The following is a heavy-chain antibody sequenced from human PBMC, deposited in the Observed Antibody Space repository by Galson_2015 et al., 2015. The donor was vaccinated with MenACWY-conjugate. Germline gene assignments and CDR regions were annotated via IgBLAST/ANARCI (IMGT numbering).Heavy chain of an antibody. J-gene: IGHJ6*02. Sequence: SLRLSCAASGFTFSSYAMSWVRQAPGKGLEWVSAISGSGGSTYYADSVKGRFTISRDNSKNTLYLQMNSLRAEDTAVYYCAKDPGIAVAGMESDGMDVWGQGTTVTVSS. CDR1: GFTFSSYA. CDR3: AKDPGIAVAGMESDGMDV. V-gene: IGHV3-23*01. D-gene: IGHD6-19*01. CDR2: ISGSGGST.